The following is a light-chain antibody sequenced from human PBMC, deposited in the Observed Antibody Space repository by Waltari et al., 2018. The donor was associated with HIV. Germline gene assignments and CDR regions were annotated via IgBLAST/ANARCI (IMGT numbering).Light chain of an antibody. CDR3: QSFDGTLSAVL. J-gene: IGLJ2*01. CDR2: GNN. CDR1: SSNIGAGYD. Sequence: QSVLTQPPSVSGAPGQRVTISCTGSSSNIGAGYDVHCYQQFPGTAPQLLIQGNNNRPSGVPDRFSGSKSGTSGSLAITGLQAEDEAVYFCQSFDGTLSAVLFGGGTKVTVL. V-gene: IGLV1-40*01.